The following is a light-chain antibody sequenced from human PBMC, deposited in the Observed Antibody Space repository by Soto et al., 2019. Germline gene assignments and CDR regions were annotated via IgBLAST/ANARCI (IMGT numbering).Light chain of an antibody. CDR1: SSDFGGYNY. V-gene: IGLV2-14*01. CDR3: SSYTSSSIDYV. J-gene: IGLJ1*01. Sequence: QSVLTQPASVSGSPGQSITISCTGTSSDFGGYNYVSWYQQHPGKAPKLMIYEVSNRPSGVSNRFSGSKSGNTASLTISGLQAEDEAHYYCSSYTSSSIDYVFGTGTKLTVL. CDR2: EVS.